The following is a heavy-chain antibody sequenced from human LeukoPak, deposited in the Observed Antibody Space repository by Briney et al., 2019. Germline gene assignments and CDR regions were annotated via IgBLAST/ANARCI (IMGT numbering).Heavy chain of an antibody. J-gene: IGHJ4*02. D-gene: IGHD1-26*01. CDR2: ISGSGGST. V-gene: IGHV3-23*01. CDR1: GFTFSSYA. CDR3: AKDRGSQRLFDY. Sequence: AGGSLRLSCGASGFTFSSYAMSWVRQAPGKGLEWVSVISGSGGSTYYADSVKGRFTISRDNSKNTLYLQMNGLRAEDTAVYYCAKDRGSQRLFDYWGQGTLVTVSS.